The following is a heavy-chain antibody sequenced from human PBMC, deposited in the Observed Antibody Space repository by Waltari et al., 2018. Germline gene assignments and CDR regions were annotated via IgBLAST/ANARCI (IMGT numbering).Heavy chain of an antibody. CDR2: INTNTGNP. CDR3: ARGGLYYDSSGYYLEYFQH. V-gene: IGHV7-4-1*02. CDR1: GYPFTRYA. D-gene: IGHD3-22*01. Sequence: QVQLVQSGSELKKPGASVKVSCKASGYPFTRYAMNWVRQAPGQGLEWMGWINTNTGNPTYAQGFTGRFVFSLDTSVSTAYLQISSLKAEDTAVYYCARGGLYYDSSGYYLEYFQHWGQGTLVTVSS. J-gene: IGHJ1*01.